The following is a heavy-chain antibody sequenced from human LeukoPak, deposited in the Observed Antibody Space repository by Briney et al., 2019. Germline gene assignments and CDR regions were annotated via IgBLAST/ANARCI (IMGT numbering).Heavy chain of an antibody. CDR1: GGSISSGDYY. D-gene: IGHD3-22*01. Sequence: SQTLSLTCTVSGGSISSGDYYWSWIRQPPGKGLEWIGYIYYSGSTYYNPSLKSRVTISVDTSKNQFSLKLSSVTAADTAVYCCARAGNYYDSSGYYGYWGQGTLVTVSS. CDR2: IYYSGST. V-gene: IGHV4-30-4*01. J-gene: IGHJ4*02. CDR3: ARAGNYYDSSGYYGY.